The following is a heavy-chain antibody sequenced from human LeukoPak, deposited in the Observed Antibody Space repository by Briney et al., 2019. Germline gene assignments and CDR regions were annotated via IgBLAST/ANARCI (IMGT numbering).Heavy chain of an antibody. CDR2: ISSSGSTI. J-gene: IGHJ6*04. V-gene: IGHV3-48*04. CDR1: GFTFSNAW. CDR3: AELGITMIGGV. D-gene: IGHD3-10*02. Sequence: GGTLRLSCAASGFTFSNAWMNWVRQAPGKGLEWVSYISSSGSTIYYAVSVKGRFTISRDNAKNSLYLQMNSLRAEDTAVYYCAELGITMIGGVWGKGTTVTISS.